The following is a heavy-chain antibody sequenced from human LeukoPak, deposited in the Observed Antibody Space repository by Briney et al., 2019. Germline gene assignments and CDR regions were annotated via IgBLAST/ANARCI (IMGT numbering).Heavy chain of an antibody. Sequence: PSETLSLTCTVSGGSISSGDYFWSWIRQPPGKGLEWIGYIYYSGSTYYNPSLKSRVTISVDTSKNQFSLKLSSVTAADTAVYYCARAKPTTPEDIVVVPAAIFDPWGQGTLVTVSS. CDR1: GGSISSGDYF. CDR2: IYYSGST. D-gene: IGHD2-2*02. J-gene: IGHJ5*02. V-gene: IGHV4-30-4*08. CDR3: ARAKPTTPEDIVVVPAAIFDP.